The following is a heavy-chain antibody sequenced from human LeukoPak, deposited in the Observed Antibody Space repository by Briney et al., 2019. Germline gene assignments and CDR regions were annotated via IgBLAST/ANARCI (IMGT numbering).Heavy chain of an antibody. J-gene: IGHJ5*02. CDR3: ARDIPHTRRTGRGSYRHNWFDP. CDR1: GYTFTSYG. CDR2: ISAYNGNT. D-gene: IGHD3-16*02. Sequence: ASVKVSCKASGYTFTSYGISWVRQAPGQGLEWMGWISAYNGNTNYAQKLQGRVTMTTDTSTSTAYMELRSLRSDDTAVYYCARDIPHTRRTGRGSYRHNWFDPWGQGTLVTVSS. V-gene: IGHV1-18*01.